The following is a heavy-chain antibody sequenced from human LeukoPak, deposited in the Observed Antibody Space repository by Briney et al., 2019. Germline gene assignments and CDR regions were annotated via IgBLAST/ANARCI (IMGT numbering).Heavy chain of an antibody. Sequence: PSETLSLTCTVSGRSLSSYYWSWIRQPPGKGLEWIGYIYYSGSTNYNPSLKSRVTISVDTSKNQFSLKLSSVTAADTAVYYCARARAREMATISSAFDIWGQGTMVTVSS. CDR2: IYYSGST. CDR3: ARARAREMATISSAFDI. V-gene: IGHV4-59*01. J-gene: IGHJ3*02. D-gene: IGHD5-24*01. CDR1: GRSLSSYY.